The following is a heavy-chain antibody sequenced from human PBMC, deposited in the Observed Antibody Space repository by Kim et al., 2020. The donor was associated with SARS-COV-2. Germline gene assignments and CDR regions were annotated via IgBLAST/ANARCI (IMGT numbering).Heavy chain of an antibody. V-gene: IGHV1-18*01. CDR1: GYTFTNYG. CDR2: IGAYNVNT. CDR3: ARDDPYRAAAGDYGMDV. D-gene: IGHD6-13*01. Sequence: ASVKVSCKASGYTFTNYGISWVRQAPGQGLEWMAWIGAYNVNTNYAQKLQGRVTVTTDTSTSTAYMELRSLRSDDTAVYYCARDDPYRAAAGDYGMDVWGQGPTVTVSS. J-gene: IGHJ6*02.